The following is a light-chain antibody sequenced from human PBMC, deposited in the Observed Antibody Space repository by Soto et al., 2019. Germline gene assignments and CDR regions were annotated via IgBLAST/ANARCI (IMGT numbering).Light chain of an antibody. CDR3: QQYNLFSSVM. Sequence: DIQMTQSPSTLSASVGDRVTITCRASETISSWLAWYQQKPGKAPKLLIYDASSLQSGAPPRFRGSRSGTEFTLTISSLQPDDSATYYCQQYNLFSSVMFGQGTKVDIK. CDR1: ETISSW. CDR2: DAS. J-gene: IGKJ1*01. V-gene: IGKV1-5*01.